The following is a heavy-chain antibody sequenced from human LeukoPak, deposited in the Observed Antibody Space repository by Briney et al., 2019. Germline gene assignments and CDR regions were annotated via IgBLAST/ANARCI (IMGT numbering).Heavy chain of an antibody. D-gene: IGHD3-10*01. CDR1: GFTFSSYA. CDR2: ISGSGGST. Sequence: GGSLRLSCAASGFTFSSYAMSWVRQAPGKGLEWVSAISGSGGSTYYVDSVKGRFTISRDNSKNTLYLQMNSLRAEDTAVYYCAKDRITMVRGVIIFDYWGQGTLVTVSS. J-gene: IGHJ4*02. V-gene: IGHV3-23*01. CDR3: AKDRITMVRGVIIFDY.